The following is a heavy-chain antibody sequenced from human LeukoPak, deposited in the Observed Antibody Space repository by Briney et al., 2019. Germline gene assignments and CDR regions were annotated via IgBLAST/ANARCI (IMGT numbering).Heavy chain of an antibody. J-gene: IGHJ4*02. Sequence: SVKVSCKASGDSFSTYTFAWVRQAPGQGLEWIGRIIPIINLRNYAQKFQGRVTLTADKSTSTAYMELSGLRSNDTAVYYCAREIQAAKTFACDYWGQGTLVTVSS. CDR3: AREIQAAKTFACDY. D-gene: IGHD5-18*01. CDR2: IIPIINLR. CDR1: GDSFSTYT. V-gene: IGHV1-69*04.